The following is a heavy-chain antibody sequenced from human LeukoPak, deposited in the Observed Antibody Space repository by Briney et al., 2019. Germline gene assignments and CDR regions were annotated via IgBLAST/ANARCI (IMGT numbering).Heavy chain of an antibody. CDR3: ARDLKAGSGSYYSGGDY. D-gene: IGHD3-10*01. Sequence: GGSLRLSCAASGFTFSSYAMHWVRQAPGKGREWEAVISYDGSNKYYADSVKGRFTISRDNSKNTLYLQMNSLRAEDTAVYYCARDLKAGSGSYYSGGDYWGQGTLVTVSS. J-gene: IGHJ4*02. CDR1: GFTFSSYA. CDR2: ISYDGSNK. V-gene: IGHV3-30-3*01.